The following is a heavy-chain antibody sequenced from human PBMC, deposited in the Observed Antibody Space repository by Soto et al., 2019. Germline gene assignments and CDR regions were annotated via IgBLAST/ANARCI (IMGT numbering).Heavy chain of an antibody. V-gene: IGHV1-69*12. CDR1: GGTFSSYA. CDR3: AMYNGLGWLQSPPAGY. CDR2: IIPIFGTA. Sequence: QVQLVQSGAEVKKPGSSVKVSCKASGGTFSSYAISWVRQAPGQGLEWMGGIIPIFGTANYAQKFQGRVTITADESTSTDYMELSSLRSEDTAVYYCAMYNGLGWLQSPPAGYWGQGTLVTVSS. J-gene: IGHJ4*02. D-gene: IGHD1-1*01.